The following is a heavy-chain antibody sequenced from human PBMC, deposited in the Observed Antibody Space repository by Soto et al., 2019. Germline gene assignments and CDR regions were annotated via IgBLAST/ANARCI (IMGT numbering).Heavy chain of an antibody. J-gene: IGHJ6*02. CDR3: AADTFWRGMDV. V-gene: IGHV3-30*03. CDR2: ISYDGSNK. CDR1: GLTFSSYG. Sequence: PGGSLRLSCAASGLTFSSYGMHWVRQAPGKGLEWVAVISYDGSNKYYADSVKGRFTISRDNSKNTLCLQMNSLRAEDTAVYYCAADTFWRGMDVWGQGTTVTVSS. D-gene: IGHD3-3*01.